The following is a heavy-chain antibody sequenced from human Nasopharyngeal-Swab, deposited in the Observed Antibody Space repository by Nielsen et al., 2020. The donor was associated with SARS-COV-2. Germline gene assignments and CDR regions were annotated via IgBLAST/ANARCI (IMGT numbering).Heavy chain of an antibody. J-gene: IGHJ4*02. Sequence: GESLKISCAASGFTFSSYGMHWVRQAPGKGLEWVAVISYDGSNKYYADSVKGRFTISRDNSKNTLYLQMNSLRAEDTAVYYCVKDLLYYYDSSGYPLDYWGQGTLVTVSS. V-gene: IGHV3-30*18. CDR3: VKDLLYYYDSSGYPLDY. D-gene: IGHD3-22*01. CDR1: GFTFSSYG. CDR2: ISYDGSNK.